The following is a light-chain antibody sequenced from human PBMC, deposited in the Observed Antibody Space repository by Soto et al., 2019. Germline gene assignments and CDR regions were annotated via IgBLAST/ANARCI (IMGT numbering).Light chain of an antibody. J-gene: IGKJ4*01. CDR1: QSVDIW. Sequence: DIQLTQSPSTMSASLGDRVTITCRASQSVDIWLAWYQQKPAKDHTRLIPKASTLQDGDPSRFTCSGSGTDFTLTMSRLQPDDVGTYYWHQYRDYPVTFGGGTKVESK. V-gene: IGKV1-5*03. CDR3: HQYRDYPVT. CDR2: KAS.